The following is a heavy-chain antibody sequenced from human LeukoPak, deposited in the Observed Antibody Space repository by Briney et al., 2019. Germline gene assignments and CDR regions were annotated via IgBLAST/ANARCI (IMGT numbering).Heavy chain of an antibody. CDR1: GGSIISSSYY. J-gene: IGHJ4*02. D-gene: IGHD6-19*01. CDR3: ARAVAGIFDY. CDR2: IYYSGST. V-gene: IGHV4-39*01. Sequence: PSETQSLTCTVSGGSIISSSYYWGWVRQPPGKGLEWIGTIYYSGSTYYNPSLKSRVTISVDTSKNQFSLKLSSVTAADTAVYYCARAVAGIFDYWGQGTLVTVSS.